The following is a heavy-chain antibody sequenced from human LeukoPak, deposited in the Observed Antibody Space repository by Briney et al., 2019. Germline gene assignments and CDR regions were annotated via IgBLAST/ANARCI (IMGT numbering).Heavy chain of an antibody. CDR2: ISSSNRYI. CDR3: ARDQGVDGVDL. J-gene: IGHJ5*02. CDR1: GFTFSGYS. Sequence: GGSLRLACAASGFTFSGYSINWGRQAPGKGLEWVSSISSSNRYISYADSVKGRFTVSRDNAKNSLYLQINSLGAEDTAGYYCARDQGVDGVDLWGQGALVTVST. D-gene: IGHD5-24*01. V-gene: IGHV3-21*01.